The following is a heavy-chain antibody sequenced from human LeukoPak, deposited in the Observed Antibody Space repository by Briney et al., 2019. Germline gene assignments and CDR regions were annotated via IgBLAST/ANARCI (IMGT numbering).Heavy chain of an antibody. V-gene: IGHV3-53*01. J-gene: IGHJ4*02. CDR2: VYSGGRT. Sequence: GGSLRLSCAASGFSVSSNYMSWVRQAPGKGLEYISVVYSGGRTYYSDSVKGRFTTSRDIPKNTLYLQMNSLKAEDTAVYYCTRQKWQLPFHWGQGTLVTVSS. D-gene: IGHD1-26*01. CDR3: TRQKWQLPFH. CDR1: GFSVSSNY.